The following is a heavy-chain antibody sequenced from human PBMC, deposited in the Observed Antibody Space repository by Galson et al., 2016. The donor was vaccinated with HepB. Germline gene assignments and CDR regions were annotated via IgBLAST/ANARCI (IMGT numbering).Heavy chain of an antibody. CDR3: ARQGCGMVTLIRGRQTWFDP. Sequence: QSGAEVKKSGESLKISCEGSGYSFTNYWIVWVRQRPGKGLEWMGIINPRDSETAYSPSFQGQINISVDKSLRTTYLQWRSLKASDTAIYFCARQGCGMVTLIRGRQTWFDPWGQGTPVSGSS. J-gene: IGHJ5*02. D-gene: IGHD2-21*02. V-gene: IGHV5-51*01. CDR2: INPRDSET. CDR1: GYSFTNYW.